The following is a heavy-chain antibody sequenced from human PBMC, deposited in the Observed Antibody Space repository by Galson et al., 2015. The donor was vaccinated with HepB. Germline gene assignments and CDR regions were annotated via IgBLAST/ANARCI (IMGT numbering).Heavy chain of an antibody. CDR2: IRNSSSTI. CDR3: ARGSAYYYDSSGFDIYSIDAFDI. CDR1: GFTFDSYT. V-gene: IGHV3-48*04. Sequence: SLRLSCAASGFTFDSYTMNWVRQGPGKGLEWVSYIRNSSSTIYYAESVKGRFTISRDNTKNSLYLQMNSLRAEDTAVYYCARGSAYYYDSSGFDIYSIDAFDIWGQGTMVTVSS. J-gene: IGHJ3*02. D-gene: IGHD3-22*01.